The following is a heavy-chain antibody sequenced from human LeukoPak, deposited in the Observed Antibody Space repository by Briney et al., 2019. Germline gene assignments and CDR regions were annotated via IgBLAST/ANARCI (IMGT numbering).Heavy chain of an antibody. D-gene: IGHD3-3*01. Sequence: ASVKGSCKASGYTFTSYYMHWARQAPGQGLEWMGIINPSGGSTSYAQKFQGRVTMTRDTSTSTVYMELSSLRSEDTAVYYCARGPSEYYFDYWGQGTLVTVSS. CDR3: ARGPSEYYFDY. V-gene: IGHV1-46*01. CDR2: INPSGGST. J-gene: IGHJ4*02. CDR1: GYTFTSYY.